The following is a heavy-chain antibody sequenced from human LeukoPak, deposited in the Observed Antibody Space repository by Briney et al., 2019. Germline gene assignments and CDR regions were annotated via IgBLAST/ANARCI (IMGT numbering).Heavy chain of an antibody. D-gene: IGHD3-22*01. CDR2: INEDGS. CDR3: ARDRGFRLHY. J-gene: IGHJ4*02. CDR1: GFAFSDYW. V-gene: IGHV3-7*03. Sequence: GGSLRLSCAASGFAFSDYWMSWVRQAPGKGLEWVANINEDGSNLDSVEGRFTISRDNAKNSLYLQMNSLRAEDTAVFYCARDRGFRLHYWGQGTLVTVSS.